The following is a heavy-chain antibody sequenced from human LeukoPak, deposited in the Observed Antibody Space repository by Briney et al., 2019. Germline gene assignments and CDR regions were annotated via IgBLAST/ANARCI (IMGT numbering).Heavy chain of an antibody. J-gene: IGHJ5*02. Sequence: PGGSLRLSCAASGLTVSSNYMTWVRQAPGKGLEWVSTIHTNGNTYYADSVKGRFTISRDNSKNTLYLQMNSLRTEDTAVYYCASSRTAASSNWFDPWGQGTLVTVSS. CDR1: GLTVSSNY. CDR2: IHTNGNT. V-gene: IGHV3-53*01. D-gene: IGHD6-13*01. CDR3: ASSRTAASSNWFDP.